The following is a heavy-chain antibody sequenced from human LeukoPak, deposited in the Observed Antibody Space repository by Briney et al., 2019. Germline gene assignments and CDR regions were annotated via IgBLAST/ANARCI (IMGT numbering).Heavy chain of an antibody. V-gene: IGHV3-21*01. CDR3: ARDNGRYCSGGSCSHHLAFDY. CDR2: ISSSSSYI. D-gene: IGHD2-15*01. CDR1: GFTFSSYS. Sequence: GGSLRLSCAASGFTFSSYSMNWVRQAPGKGLEWVSSISSSSSYIYYADSVKGRLTISRDNAKNSLYLQMNSLRAEDTAVYYCARDNGRYCSGGSCSHHLAFDYWGQGTLVTVSS. J-gene: IGHJ4*02.